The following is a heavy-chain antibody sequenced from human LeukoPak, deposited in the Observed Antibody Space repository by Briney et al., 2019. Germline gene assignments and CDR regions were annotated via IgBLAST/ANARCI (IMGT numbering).Heavy chain of an antibody. CDR3: ARAPEGYGSGSYYVPYFDY. V-gene: IGHV1-18*01. CDR1: GYTFTSYG. Sequence: ASVKVSCKASGYTFTSYGISWVRQAPGQGLEWMGWISAYNGNTSYAQKLQGRVTTTTDTSTSTAYMELRSLRSDDTAVYYCARAPEGYGSGSYYVPYFDYWGQGTLVTVSS. D-gene: IGHD3-10*01. CDR2: ISAYNGNT. J-gene: IGHJ4*02.